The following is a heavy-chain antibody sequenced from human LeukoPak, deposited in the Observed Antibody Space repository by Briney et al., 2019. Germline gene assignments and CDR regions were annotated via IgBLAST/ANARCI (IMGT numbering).Heavy chain of an antibody. CDR3: ARLLGYSGYADY. CDR1: GGSFSGYY. CDR2: INHSGST. D-gene: IGHD5-12*01. J-gene: IGHJ4*02. Sequence: PSETLSLTCAVYGGSFSGYYWSWIRQPPGKGLEWIGEINHSGSTNYNPSLKSRVTISVDTSKNQFSLKLSSVTAADTAVYYCARLLGYSGYADYWGQGTLVTVSS. V-gene: IGHV4-34*01.